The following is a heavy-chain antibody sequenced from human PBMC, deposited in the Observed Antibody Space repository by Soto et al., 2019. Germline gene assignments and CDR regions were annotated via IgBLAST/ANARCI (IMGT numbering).Heavy chain of an antibody. J-gene: IGHJ3*02. CDR3: ARDNLAFDI. CDR2: ISYSGSTI. Sequence: GGSLRLSCAASGFTFSYYYMSWIRQAPGKGLEWVSYISYSGSTIYYADSVKGRFTISRDNAKNSLYLQMNSLRAEDTAVYYCARDNLAFDIWGQGTMVTVSS. CDR1: GFTFSYYY. V-gene: IGHV3-11*01.